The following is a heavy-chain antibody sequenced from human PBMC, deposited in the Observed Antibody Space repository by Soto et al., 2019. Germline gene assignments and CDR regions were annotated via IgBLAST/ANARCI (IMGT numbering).Heavy chain of an antibody. CDR3: ARSRGDYDDAFDI. V-gene: IGHV4-30-4*01. CDR2: IYYSGST. J-gene: IGHJ3*02. Sequence: SETLSLTCTVSGGSISSGDYYWSWIRQPPGKGLEWTGYIYYSGSTYYNPSLKSRVTISVDTSKNQFSLKLSSVTAADTAVYYCARSRGDYDDAFDIWGQGTMVTVSS. CDR1: GGSISSGDYY. D-gene: IGHD4-17*01.